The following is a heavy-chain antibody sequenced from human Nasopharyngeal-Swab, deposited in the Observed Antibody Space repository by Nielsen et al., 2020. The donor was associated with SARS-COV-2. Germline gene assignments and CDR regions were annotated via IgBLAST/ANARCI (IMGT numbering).Heavy chain of an antibody. CDR3: ARSLGNSGYYYMDV. D-gene: IGHD1-26*01. V-gene: IGHV1-18*01. CDR1: GYTFTSYG. Sequence: ASVKVSCKASGYTFTSYGISWVRQAPGQGLEWMGWISAYNGNTNYAQKLQGRVTMTTDTSTSTAYIELRSLRSDDTAVYYCARSLGNSGYYYMDVWGKGTTVTVSS. J-gene: IGHJ6*03. CDR2: ISAYNGNT.